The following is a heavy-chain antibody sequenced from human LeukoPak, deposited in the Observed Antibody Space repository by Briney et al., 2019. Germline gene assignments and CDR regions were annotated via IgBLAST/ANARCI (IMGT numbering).Heavy chain of an antibody. Sequence: SETLSLTCSVSGGSISSSTYYWAWIRQPPGKGLEWIGSIYYSGSTYYNPSLKSRVTISVDTSKNQFSLKLSSVTAADTAVYYCARQKKLTFIVGALDIWGQGTMVTVSS. D-gene: IGHD3-22*01. CDR1: GGSISSSTYY. J-gene: IGHJ3*02. V-gene: IGHV4-39*01. CDR3: ARQKKLTFIVGALDI. CDR2: IYYSGST.